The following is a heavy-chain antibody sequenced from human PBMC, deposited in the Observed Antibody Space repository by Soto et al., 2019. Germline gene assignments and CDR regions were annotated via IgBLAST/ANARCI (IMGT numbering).Heavy chain of an antibody. CDR2: IYYSGST. J-gene: IGHJ4*02. D-gene: IGHD5-12*01. V-gene: IGHV4-31*03. CDR3: AREVPIVATIGGDYFDY. Sequence: QVQLQESGPGLVKPSQTLSLTCTVSGGSISSGGYYWSWIRQHPGKGLEWIGYIYYSGSTYYNPSRKSRVTISVDTSKNQFSLKLSSVTAADTAVYYCAREVPIVATIGGDYFDYWGQGTLVTVSS. CDR1: GGSISSGGYY.